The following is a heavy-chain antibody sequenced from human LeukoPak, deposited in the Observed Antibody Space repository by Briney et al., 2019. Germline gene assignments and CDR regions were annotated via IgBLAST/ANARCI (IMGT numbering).Heavy chain of an antibody. J-gene: IGHJ4*02. CDR3: ARLIVGDYFDS. V-gene: IGHV4-39*01. CDR2: IYFTGTT. Sequence: PSETLSLTWTVSGGSISSTSFYWVWIRQPPGKGLDWLGTIYFTGTTYYNPSLNSRVTISVDTSNNRFSLKVSSVTAADTAVYYCARLIVGDYFDSWGQGTLVTVSS. D-gene: IGHD1-26*01. CDR1: GGSISSTSFY.